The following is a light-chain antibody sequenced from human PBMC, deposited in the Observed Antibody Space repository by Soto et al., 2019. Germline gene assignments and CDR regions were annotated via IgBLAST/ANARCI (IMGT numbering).Light chain of an antibody. CDR2: DAS. V-gene: IGKV1-39*01. J-gene: IGKJ1*01. CDR3: QQSFSTPWK. Sequence: DIQMTQSPSSLSASVGDRVTLTCRASQTISNFLNWYQQKPGNAPKLLIYDASNLHSGVPSRFSGSGSGTDFTLTISSLQPEDFATYSCQQSFSTPWKFGQGTKVDIK. CDR1: QTISNF.